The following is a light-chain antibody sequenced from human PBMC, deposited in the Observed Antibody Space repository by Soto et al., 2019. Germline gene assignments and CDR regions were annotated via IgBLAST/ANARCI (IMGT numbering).Light chain of an antibody. CDR1: QSVSSY. V-gene: IGKV3-11*01. Sequence: ELVLTQSPATLSLSPGARATLSCRASQSVSSYLAGYQQKPGQAPRLLIYDASNRATGIPARFSGSGSGTDFTLTISSLEPEDFAVYYCQQRSNWPPTFGQGTRLEIK. CDR2: DAS. CDR3: QQRSNWPPT. J-gene: IGKJ5*01.